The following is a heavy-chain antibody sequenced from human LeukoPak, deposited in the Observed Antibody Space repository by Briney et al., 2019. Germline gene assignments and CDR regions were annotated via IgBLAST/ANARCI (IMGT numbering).Heavy chain of an antibody. CDR2: ISWNSGSI. Sequence: GRSLRLYCAASGFTFDDYAMHWVRQAPGKGLEWVSGISWNSGSIGYADSVKGRFTISRDNAKNSLYLQMNSLRAEDTALYYCAKGQLLDNWFDPWGQGTLVTVSS. CDR3: AKGQLLDNWFDP. V-gene: IGHV3-9*01. CDR1: GFTFDDYA. D-gene: IGHD1-26*01. J-gene: IGHJ5*02.